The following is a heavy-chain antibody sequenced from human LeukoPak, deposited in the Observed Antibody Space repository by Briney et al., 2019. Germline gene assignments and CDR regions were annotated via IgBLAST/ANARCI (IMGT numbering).Heavy chain of an antibody. CDR3: ARDEDYGIFVNVDY. D-gene: IGHD4-17*01. CDR1: GYTFTSSG. Sequence: GASVKVSCKASGYTFTSSGISWVRQAPGQGLEWMGGIAPISGTPVYAQKFQDRVNITADTSTNTAYMEMSSLTSEDTAMYYCARDEDYGIFVNVDYWGQGTLVTVSS. J-gene: IGHJ4*02. V-gene: IGHV1-69*06. CDR2: IAPISGTP.